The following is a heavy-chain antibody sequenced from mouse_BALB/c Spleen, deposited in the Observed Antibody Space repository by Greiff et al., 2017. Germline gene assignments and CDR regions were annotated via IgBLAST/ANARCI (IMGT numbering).Heavy chain of an antibody. Sequence: EVQRVESGGGLVQPGGSRKLSCAASGFTFSSFGMHWVRQAPEKGLEWVAYISSGSSTIYYADTVKGRFTISRDNPKNTLFLQMTSLRSEDTAMYYCAREGYGSSSYWGQGTLVTVSA. V-gene: IGHV5-17*02. J-gene: IGHJ3*01. D-gene: IGHD1-1*01. CDR2: ISSGSSTI. CDR1: GFTFSSFG. CDR3: AREGYGSSSY.